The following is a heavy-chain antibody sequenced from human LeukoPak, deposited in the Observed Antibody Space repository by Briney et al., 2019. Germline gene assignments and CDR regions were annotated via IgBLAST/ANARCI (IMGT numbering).Heavy chain of an antibody. CDR2: INHNGGT. J-gene: IGHJ5*02. CDR3: ARHYWFDP. CDR1: GGSLSGYY. V-gene: IGHV4-34*01. Sequence: PSETLSLTCAVYGGSLSGYYWNWIRQPPGKGLEWIGEINHNGGTNYSPSLESRATISVDTSKNQFSLKLSSVTAADTAVYYCARHYWFDPWGRGTLVTVSS.